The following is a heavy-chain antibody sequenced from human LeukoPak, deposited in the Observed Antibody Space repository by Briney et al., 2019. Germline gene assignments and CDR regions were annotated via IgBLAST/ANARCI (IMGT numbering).Heavy chain of an antibody. J-gene: IGHJ4*02. CDR3: ARVGCSGGDCYSSADH. CDR2: ISGYNGNT. Sequence: ASVKVSCKTSGYTFTRYGVGWVRQAPGQGLEWMGWISGYNGNTNYAQRFQDRVTLTTDTSTSTGSMELRSLRSDDTAVYYCARVGCSGGDCYSSADHWGQGTLVTVSS. D-gene: IGHD2-15*01. CDR1: GYTFTRYG. V-gene: IGHV1-18*01.